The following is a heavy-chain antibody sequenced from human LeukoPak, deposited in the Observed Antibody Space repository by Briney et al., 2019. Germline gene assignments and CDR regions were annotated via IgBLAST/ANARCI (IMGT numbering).Heavy chain of an antibody. Sequence: GGSLRLSCAASGFTFSSYEMNWVRQAPGKGLEWVSYISSSGSTIYYADSVKGRFTISRDNAKNSLYLQMNSLRAEDTAVYYCARDVEGSYYFDYWGQGTLVTVSS. J-gene: IGHJ4*02. CDR2: ISSSGSTI. D-gene: IGHD1-26*01. CDR1: GFTFSSYE. CDR3: ARDVEGSYYFDY. V-gene: IGHV3-48*03.